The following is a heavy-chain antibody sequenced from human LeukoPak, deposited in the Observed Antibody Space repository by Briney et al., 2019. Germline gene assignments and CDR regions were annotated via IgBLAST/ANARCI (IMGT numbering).Heavy chain of an antibody. Sequence: GASVKVSCKTSGGTFTSDAISWVRQAPGQGLEWMGGIIHIFDSPNYVQKFQDRLTITTDESTTTAYMELSSLTSDDTAKYYCAVGIVPAAHLDHWGQGTLVTVSS. CDR3: AVGIVPAAHLDH. CDR2: IIHIFDSP. J-gene: IGHJ4*02. V-gene: IGHV1-69*05. D-gene: IGHD2-2*01. CDR1: GGTFTSDA.